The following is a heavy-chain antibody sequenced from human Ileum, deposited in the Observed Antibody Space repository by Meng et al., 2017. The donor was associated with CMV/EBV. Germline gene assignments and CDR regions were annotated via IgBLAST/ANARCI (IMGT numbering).Heavy chain of an antibody. CDR1: GFTFRAYY. CDR3: ARDYRYINTFDY. D-gene: IGHD3-16*02. J-gene: IGHJ4*02. Sequence: CAASGFTFRAYYMSWIRQAPGKGLEWVSYITSSGNTIYYADSVKGRFTISRDNAKNSLYLQMNSLRAEDTAVYYCARDYRYINTFDYWGQGTLVTVSS. V-gene: IGHV3-11*01. CDR2: ITSSGNTI.